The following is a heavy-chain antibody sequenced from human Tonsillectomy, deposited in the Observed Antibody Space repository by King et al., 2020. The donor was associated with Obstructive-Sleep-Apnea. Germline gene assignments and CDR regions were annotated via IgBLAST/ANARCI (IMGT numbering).Heavy chain of an antibody. V-gene: IGHV3-21*01. CDR2: ISSSSSYI. D-gene: IGHD3-10*01. Sequence: VQLVESGGGLVKPGGSLRLSCAASEFTFSSYSMNWVRQAPGKGLEWVSSISSSSSYIYYADSVKGRFTISSDNAKNSLYLQINSLRAEDTAVYYSARDYYGSGSYVRYNWFDPWGQGTLVTVSS. CDR1: EFTFSSYS. CDR3: ARDYYGSGSYVRYNWFDP. J-gene: IGHJ5*02.